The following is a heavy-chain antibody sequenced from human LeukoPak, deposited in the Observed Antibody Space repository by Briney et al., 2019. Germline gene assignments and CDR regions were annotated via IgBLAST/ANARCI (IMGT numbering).Heavy chain of an antibody. CDR3: AKVRITIYGVVDAFDI. CDR1: GFTFNSYP. D-gene: IGHD3-3*01. Sequence: GGSLRLSCAASGFTFNSYPMNWVRQAPGKGLEWVSAITDSGTSTYYADSVKGRFTISRDNSKNAVYLQMNSLRAEDTALYYCAKVRITIYGVVDAFDIWGQGTMVTVYS. CDR2: ITDSGTST. V-gene: IGHV3-23*01. J-gene: IGHJ3*02.